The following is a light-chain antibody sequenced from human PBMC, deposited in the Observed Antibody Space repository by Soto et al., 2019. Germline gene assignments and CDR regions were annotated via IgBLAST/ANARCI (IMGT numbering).Light chain of an antibody. J-gene: IGLJ1*01. V-gene: IGLV2-14*03. Sequence: QSVLTQPASVSGSPGQSIAISCTGTSSDVGAYDFVSWYQQHPDKAPKLMIYEVSHRPSGVSYRFSGSKSVNTATLTISGLQAEDEADYYGSSYTTSSTRVFGTGTRSPS. CDR2: EVS. CDR1: SSDVGAYDF. CDR3: SSYTTSSTRV.